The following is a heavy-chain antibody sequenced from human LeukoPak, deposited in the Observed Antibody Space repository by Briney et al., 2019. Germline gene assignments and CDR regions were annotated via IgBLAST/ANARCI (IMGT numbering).Heavy chain of an antibody. CDR2: MNPNSGNT. Sequence: ASVKVSCKASGYTFTSYDINWVRQATGQGLEWMGWMNPNSGNTGYAQKFQGRVTMTRNTSISTAYMELSSLRSEDTAVYYCARVRAKVRGVIIRSWFDPWGQGTLVTVSS. D-gene: IGHD3-10*01. CDR3: ARVRAKVRGVIIRSWFDP. V-gene: IGHV1-8*01. CDR1: GYTFTSYD. J-gene: IGHJ5*02.